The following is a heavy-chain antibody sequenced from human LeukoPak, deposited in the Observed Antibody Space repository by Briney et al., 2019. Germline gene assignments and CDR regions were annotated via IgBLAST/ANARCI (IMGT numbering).Heavy chain of an antibody. CDR3: ERDLGDCSSTSCPVGY. Sequence: GGSLRLSCAASGFTFDDYGMSWVRQAPGKGLEWVSGINWNGGSTGYADSVKGRFTISRDNAKNSLYLQMNSLRAEDTALYYCERDLGDCSSTSCPVGYWGQGTLVTVSS. CDR2: INWNGGST. V-gene: IGHV3-20*04. CDR1: GFTFDDYG. D-gene: IGHD2-2*01. J-gene: IGHJ4*02.